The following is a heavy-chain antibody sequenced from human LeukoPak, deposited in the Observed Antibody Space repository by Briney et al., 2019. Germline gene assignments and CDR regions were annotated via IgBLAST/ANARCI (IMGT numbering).Heavy chain of an antibody. J-gene: IGHJ4*02. CDR2: IGSSSSTI. V-gene: IGHV3-48*01. D-gene: IGHD6-13*01. Sequence: GGPLRPSCAASGFTFSSYSMNWVRQAPGKGLEWVSYIGSSSSTIYYADSVKGRFTISRDNAKNSLYLQMNSLRAEDTAVYYCARVPYSSSWYGDYWGQGTLVTVSS. CDR3: ARVPYSSSWYGDY. CDR1: GFTFSSYS.